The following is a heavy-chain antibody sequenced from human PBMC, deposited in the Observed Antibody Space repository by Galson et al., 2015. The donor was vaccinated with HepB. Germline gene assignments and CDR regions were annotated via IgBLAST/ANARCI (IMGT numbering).Heavy chain of an antibody. CDR1: GFTFSDYY. D-gene: IGHD5-18*01. J-gene: IGHJ4*02. CDR2: ISSSGSTI. V-gene: IGHV3-11*01. CDR3: ARDGDTPLVPIDY. Sequence: SLRLSCAASGFTFSDYYMSWIRQAPGKGLEWVSYISSSGSTIYYADSVKGRFTISRDNAKNSLYLQMNSLRAEDTAVYYCARDGDTPLVPIDYWGQGTLVTVSS.